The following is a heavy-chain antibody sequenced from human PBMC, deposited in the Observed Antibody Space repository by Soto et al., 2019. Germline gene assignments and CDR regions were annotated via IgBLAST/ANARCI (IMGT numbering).Heavy chain of an antibody. J-gene: IGHJ5*02. Sequence: PSETLSLTCTVSGGYISSDYYYWGWIRQPPGKGLEWIGSIYYSGSTYYNPSLKSRVTISVDTSKNQFSLKLSSVTAADTAVYYCAKDSGYNYGYFRWFDPWGQGTLVTVSS. CDR2: IYYSGST. CDR3: AKDSGYNYGYFRWFDP. CDR1: GGYISSDYYY. V-gene: IGHV4-39*02. D-gene: IGHD5-18*01.